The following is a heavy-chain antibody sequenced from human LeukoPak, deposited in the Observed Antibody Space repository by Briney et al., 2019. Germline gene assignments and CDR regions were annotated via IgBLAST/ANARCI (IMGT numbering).Heavy chain of an antibody. CDR1: GFTFSSYA. CDR3: AKVRRDYYYGSSGYRAPLDY. J-gene: IGHJ4*02. Sequence: PGGSLRLSCAASGFTFSSYAMSWVRQAPGKGLEWVSAISGSGGSTYYADSVKGRFTISRDNSKNTLYLQMNSLRAEDTAVYYCAKVRRDYYYGSSGYRAPLDYWGQGTLVTVSS. D-gene: IGHD3-22*01. CDR2: ISGSGGST. V-gene: IGHV3-23*01.